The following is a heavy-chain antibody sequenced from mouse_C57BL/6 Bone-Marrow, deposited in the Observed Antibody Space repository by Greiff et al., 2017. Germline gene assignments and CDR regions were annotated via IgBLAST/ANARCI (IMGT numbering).Heavy chain of an antibody. CDR2: INPYNGGT. Sequence: EVQLQQSGPVLVKPGASVKMSCKASGYTFTDYYMNWVKQSHGKSLEWIGVINPYNGGTSYNQKFKGKATLTVDKSSSTAYMELNSLTSEDSAVYYCARWGPPDHYAMDYWGQGTSVTVSS. D-gene: IGHD3-3*01. CDR1: GYTFTDYY. CDR3: ARWGPPDHYAMDY. J-gene: IGHJ4*01. V-gene: IGHV1-19*01.